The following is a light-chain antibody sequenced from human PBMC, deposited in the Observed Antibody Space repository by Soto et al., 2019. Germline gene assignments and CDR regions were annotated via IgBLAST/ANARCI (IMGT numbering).Light chain of an antibody. CDR2: GAS. CDR3: QQYDNLPIT. J-gene: IGKJ5*01. CDR1: QSININ. Sequence: IGMTQSPGTLSVYPGETVTLACRASQSININLAWYQPKPGQAPRLLIYGASIRATGLPARFSGSGSDTEFTLIISSLHSEDSAFYCCQQYDNLPITGGQGTLLEIK. V-gene: IGKV3-15*01.